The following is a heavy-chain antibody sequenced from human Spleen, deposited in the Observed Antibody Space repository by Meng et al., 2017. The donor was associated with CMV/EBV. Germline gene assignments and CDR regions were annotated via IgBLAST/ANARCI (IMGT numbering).Heavy chain of an antibody. CDR3: ARGADYDFWSGPIDY. CDR2: IRYDGSNE. D-gene: IGHD3-3*01. V-gene: IGHV3-30*02. J-gene: IGHJ4*02. CDR1: GFIFSSYG. Sequence: GESLKISCAASGFIFSSYGMHWVRQAPGKGLEWVAFIRYDGSNEDYGDSVKGRFTVSRDNSKRMLFLQMNNLRSEDTAVYYCARGADYDFWSGPIDYWGQGTLVTVSS.